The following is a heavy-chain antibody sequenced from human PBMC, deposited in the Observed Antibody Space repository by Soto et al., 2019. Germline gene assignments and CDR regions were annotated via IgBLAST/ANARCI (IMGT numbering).Heavy chain of an antibody. CDR3: AKASPNADAFDI. CDR1: GFTFSSYG. V-gene: IGHV3-30*18. J-gene: IGHJ3*02. Sequence: QVQLVESGGGVVQPGRSLRLSCAASGFTFSSYGMHWVRQAPGKGLEWVAVISYDGSNKYYADSVKGRFTISRDNSKNTLYLRMNSLRAEDTAVYYCAKASPNADAFDIWGQGTMVTVSS. D-gene: IGHD1-1*01. CDR2: ISYDGSNK.